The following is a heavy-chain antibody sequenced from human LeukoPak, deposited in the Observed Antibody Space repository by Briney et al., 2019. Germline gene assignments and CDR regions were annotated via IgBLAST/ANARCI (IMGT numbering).Heavy chain of an antibody. J-gene: IGHJ4*02. D-gene: IGHD4-17*01. V-gene: IGHV3-48*01. CDR1: GFSFSSYN. CDR3: AKRNDYGDDGGLDF. CDR2: ISSTRPTI. Sequence: GGSLRLSCAASGFSFSSYNMNWVRQAPGKGLEWISYISSTRPTIYYADSVKGRFTISRDDAKNSLYLQMNSLRAGDTAVYYCAKRNDYGDDGGLDFWGQGTLVTVSS.